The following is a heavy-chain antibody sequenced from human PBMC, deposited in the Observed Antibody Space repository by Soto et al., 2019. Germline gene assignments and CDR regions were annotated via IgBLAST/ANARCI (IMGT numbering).Heavy chain of an antibody. CDR3: ARETYSGYLRFDY. V-gene: IGHV1-2*04. Sequence: ASVKVSCKASGYTFTGYYMDWVRQAPGQGLEWMGWINPNSGGTNYAQKFQGWVTMTRDTSISTAYMELSRLRSDDTAVYYCARETYSGYLRFDYWGQGTLVTVSS. D-gene: IGHD5-12*01. CDR2: INPNSGGT. CDR1: GYTFTGYY. J-gene: IGHJ4*02.